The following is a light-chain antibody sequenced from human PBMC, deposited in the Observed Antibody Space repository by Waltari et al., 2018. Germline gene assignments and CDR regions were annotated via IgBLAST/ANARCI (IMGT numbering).Light chain of an antibody. CDR3: SAWDRSLNVWV. J-gene: IGLJ3*02. V-gene: IGLV10-54*01. CDR1: SNNVGNQG. Sequence: QAGLTQPPSVSKGLRQTATLTCTGNSNNVGNQGAAWLQPHQGHPPKLLSYRNNNRPSGISERLSASRSGNTASLTITGLQPEDEADYYCSAWDRSLNVWVFGGGTRLTVL. CDR2: RNN.